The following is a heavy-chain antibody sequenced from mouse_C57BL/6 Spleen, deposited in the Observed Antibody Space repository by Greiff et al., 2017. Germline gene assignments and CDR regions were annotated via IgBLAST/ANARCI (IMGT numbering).Heavy chain of an antibody. V-gene: IGHV1-26*01. Sequence: EVQLQQSGPELVKPGASVKISCKASGYTFTDYYMNWVKQSHGKSLEWIGDINPNNGGTSYNQKFKGKATLTVDKSSSTAYMELRSLTSEDSAVYYCVLGPLYDGYYDFDYWGQGTTLTVSS. D-gene: IGHD2-3*01. CDR2: INPNNGGT. J-gene: IGHJ2*01. CDR3: VLGPLYDGYYDFDY. CDR1: GYTFTDYY.